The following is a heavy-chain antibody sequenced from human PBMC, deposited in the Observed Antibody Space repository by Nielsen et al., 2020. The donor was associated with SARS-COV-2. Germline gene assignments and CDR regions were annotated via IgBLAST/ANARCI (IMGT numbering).Heavy chain of an antibody. D-gene: IGHD3-10*01. CDR3: AAVAGFGESPLNY. V-gene: IGHV1-58*01. CDR1: GFTFTSSA. Sequence: SVKVSCKASGFTFTSSAVQWVRQARGQRLEWIGWIVVGSGNTNYAQKFQERVTITRDMSTSTVYMELSSLRSEDTAVYYCAAVAGFGESPLNYWGQGTLVTVSS. J-gene: IGHJ4*02. CDR2: IVVGSGNT.